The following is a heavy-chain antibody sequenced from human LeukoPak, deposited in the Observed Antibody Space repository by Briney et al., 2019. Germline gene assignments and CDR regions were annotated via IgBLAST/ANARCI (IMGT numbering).Heavy chain of an antibody. CDR1: GYTFTGYY. J-gene: IGHJ4*02. CDR2: LIPNNGGT. Sequence: ASVKVSCKTSGYTFTGYYLHWVRQAPGQGLEWMGWLIPNNGGTNYAQKFQGRVTMTRDTSISTAFMELSRLRSDDTAIYYCARANANYSDYWGQGTLVTVSS. V-gene: IGHV1-2*02. CDR3: ARANANYSDY.